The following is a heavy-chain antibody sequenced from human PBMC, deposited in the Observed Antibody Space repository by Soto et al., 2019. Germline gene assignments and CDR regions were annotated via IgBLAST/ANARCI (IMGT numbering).Heavy chain of an antibody. CDR3: ARRYWSAGSSYPLDY. CDR2: IDGSGVTT. V-gene: IGHV3-23*01. J-gene: IGHJ4*02. D-gene: IGHD2-15*01. CDR1: GFTFSNYS. Sequence: EVQLLESGGGLVQPGGALRLSCAASGFTFSNYSMNWVRQAPGKGLEWVSIIDGSGVTTSYADSVKGGFTISRNNYKDTLYRQMNSLRAEDTALYYCARRYWSAGSSYPLDYWGQGTLVTVSS.